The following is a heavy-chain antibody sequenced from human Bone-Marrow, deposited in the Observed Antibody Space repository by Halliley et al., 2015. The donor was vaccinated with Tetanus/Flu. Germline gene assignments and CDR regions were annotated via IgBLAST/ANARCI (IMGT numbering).Heavy chain of an antibody. J-gene: IGHJ6*02. D-gene: IGHD3-3*01. CDR2: VFHTGST. CDR1: GYSISSGYY. V-gene: IGHV4-38-2*02. CDR3: ARDWHNYWSGYSGSPYYYGMDV. Sequence: TLSLTCTVSGYSISSGYYWGWIRQSPGKGLEWLGSVFHTGSTYYNPSLRSRVIISVDTTKNQLSLKLSSVTAADTAVYYCARDWHNYWSGYSGSPYYYGMDVWGQGTTVTVSS.